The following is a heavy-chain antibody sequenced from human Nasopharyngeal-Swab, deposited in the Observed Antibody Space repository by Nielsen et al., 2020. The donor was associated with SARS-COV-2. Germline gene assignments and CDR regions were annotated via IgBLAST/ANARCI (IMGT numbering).Heavy chain of an antibody. CDR3: TRLRYSSGLDY. V-gene: IGHV3-73*01. J-gene: IGHJ4*02. CDR1: GFTFSGSA. D-gene: IGHD6-25*01. Sequence: GESLKISCAASGFTFSGSAMHWVRQASGKGLEWVGRIRSKANSYATAYAASVKGRLTIPRDDSKNTAYLQMNSLKTEDTAVYYCTRLRYSSGLDYWGQGTLVTVSS. CDR2: IRSKANSYAT.